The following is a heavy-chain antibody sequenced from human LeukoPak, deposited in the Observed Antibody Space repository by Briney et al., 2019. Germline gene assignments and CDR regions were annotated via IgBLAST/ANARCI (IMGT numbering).Heavy chain of an antibody. V-gene: IGHV4-59*01. CDR2: MYYSGST. D-gene: IGHD3-10*01. CDR3: ARGLWFGEGYYYYMDV. J-gene: IGHJ6*03. CDR1: GGSISSYH. Sequence: PSETLSLTCTVSGGSISSYHWSWIRQPPGKGLEYIGYMYYSGSTNYNPSLKSRVTISVDTSKNQFSLKLSSVTAADTAVYYCARGLWFGEGYYYYMDVWGKGTTVTVSS.